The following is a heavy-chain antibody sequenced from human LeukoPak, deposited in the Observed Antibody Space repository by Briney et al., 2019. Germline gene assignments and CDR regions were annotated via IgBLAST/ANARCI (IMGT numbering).Heavy chain of an antibody. Sequence: ASVKVSCKASGYTFTSYAMHWVRQAPGQRLEWMGWINAGNGNTKYSQKFQGRVTITRDTSASTAYMELSSLRSEDTAVYYCAAAEPAARGGSWFDPWGQGTLVTVSS. J-gene: IGHJ5*02. CDR1: GYTFTSYA. V-gene: IGHV1-3*01. CDR2: INAGNGNT. CDR3: AAAEPAARGGSWFDP. D-gene: IGHD2-2*01.